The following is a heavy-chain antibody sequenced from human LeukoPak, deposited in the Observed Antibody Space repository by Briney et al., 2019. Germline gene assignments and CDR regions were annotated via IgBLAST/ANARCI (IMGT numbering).Heavy chain of an antibody. D-gene: IGHD5-18*01. CDR3: ASRLNVDTPMVTGY. Sequence: GGSLRLSCAASGFTFSGYWMHWVRQAPGKGLVWVSRINSDGSSTSYADSVKGRFTISRDNAKITLYLQMNGLRAEDTAVYYWASRLNVDTPMVTGYWGQGTLVTVSS. CDR1: GFTFSGYW. CDR2: INSDGSST. V-gene: IGHV3-74*01. J-gene: IGHJ4*02.